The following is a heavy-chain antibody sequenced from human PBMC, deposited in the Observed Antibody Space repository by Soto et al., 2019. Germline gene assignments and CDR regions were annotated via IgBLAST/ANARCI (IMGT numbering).Heavy chain of an antibody. CDR2: IKQDGGAE. CDR1: GFTFSNYW. D-gene: IGHD6-13*01. CDR3: VRDWSSSWQPIFYY. V-gene: IGHV3-7*05. J-gene: IGHJ4*02. Sequence: EVQLEESGGGLVQPGGSLRLSCAASGFTFSNYWMRWVRQAPGKGLEWVAKIKQDGGAEYYVDSVKGRFTIARDNAKNSLYLQMNSLRAEDTAVYYCVRDWSSSWQPIFYYWGQGTLLTVSS.